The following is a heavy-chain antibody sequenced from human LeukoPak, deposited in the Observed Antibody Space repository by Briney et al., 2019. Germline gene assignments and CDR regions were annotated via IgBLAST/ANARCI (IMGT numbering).Heavy chain of an antibody. CDR3: ARDCQFYDFWSGYCL. V-gene: IGHV3-21*01. CDR2: ISSSGNYT. J-gene: IGHJ4*02. CDR1: GFTFSSYT. D-gene: IGHD3-3*01. Sequence: GGSLRLSCAASGFTFSSYTVNWVRQAPGKGLEWVSSISSSGNYTYYVESLKGRFTISRDNAKNSLYLQMNSLRAEDTAVYYCARDCQFYDFWSGYCLWGQGTLVTVSP.